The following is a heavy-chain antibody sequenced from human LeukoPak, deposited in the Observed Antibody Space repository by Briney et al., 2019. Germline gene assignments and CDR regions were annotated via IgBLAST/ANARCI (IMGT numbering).Heavy chain of an antibody. CDR3: ARDILPVDGYYDSSGGTEGAFDI. CDR1: GGTFSSYA. J-gene: IGHJ3*02. V-gene: IGHV1-69*13. D-gene: IGHD3-22*01. CDR2: LIPIFGTA. Sequence: ASVKVSCKASGGTFSSYAISWVRQAPGQGLEWMGGLIPIFGTANYAQKFQGRVTITADESTSTAYMELSSLRSEDTAVYYCARDILPVDGYYDSSGGTEGAFDIWGQGTMVTVSS.